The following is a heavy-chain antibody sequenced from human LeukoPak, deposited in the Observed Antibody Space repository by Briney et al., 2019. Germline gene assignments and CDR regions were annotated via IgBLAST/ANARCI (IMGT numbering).Heavy chain of an antibody. V-gene: IGHV3-66*01. Sequence: GGSLRLSCAASGFTVTNNYMSWVRQAPGKGLEWVSVIYAGGTTSCADSVKGRFTISRDSSKNTLYLQMNSLRAEDTAVYYCASSTYYDFWSGSPHAFDIWGQGTMVTVSS. CDR2: IYAGGTT. CDR3: ASSTYYDFWSGSPHAFDI. CDR1: GFTVTNNY. D-gene: IGHD3-3*01. J-gene: IGHJ3*02.